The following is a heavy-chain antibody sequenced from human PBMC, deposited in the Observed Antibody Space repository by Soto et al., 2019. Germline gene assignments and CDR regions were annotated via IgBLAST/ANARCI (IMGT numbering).Heavy chain of an antibody. CDR2: ISYDGSNK. V-gene: IGHV3-30*18. Sequence: GGSLRLSCAASGFTFSSYGMHWVRQAPGKGLEWVAVISYDGSNKYYADSVKGRFTISRDNSKNTLYLQMNSLRAEDTAVYYCAKDRYGSGHYYYMDVWGKGTTVTVSS. D-gene: IGHD3-10*01. CDR3: AKDRYGSGHYYYMDV. J-gene: IGHJ6*03. CDR1: GFTFSSYG.